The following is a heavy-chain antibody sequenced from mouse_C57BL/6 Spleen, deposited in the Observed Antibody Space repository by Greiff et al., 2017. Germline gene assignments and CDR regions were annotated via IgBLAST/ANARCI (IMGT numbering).Heavy chain of an antibody. CDR2: INPNNGGT. V-gene: IGHV1-26*01. CDR3: ARDYDPMDY. D-gene: IGHD2-4*01. Sequence: VQLQQSGPELVKPGASVKISCKASGYTFTDYYMNWVKQSHGKSLEWIGDINPNNGGTSYNQKFKGKATLTVDKSSSTADMELRSLTSEDSAVYYCARDYDPMDYWGQGTSVTVSS. CDR1: GYTFTDYY. J-gene: IGHJ4*01.